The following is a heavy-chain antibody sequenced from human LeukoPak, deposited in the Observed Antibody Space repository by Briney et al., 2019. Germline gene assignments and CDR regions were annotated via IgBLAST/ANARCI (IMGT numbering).Heavy chain of an antibody. V-gene: IGHV4-34*01. D-gene: IGHD1-1*01. CDR2: INYSGST. Sequence: SETLFLTCGVYGGSLSGYYWSWLRQPPGKGLEWIAEINYSGSTTYNPSLKSRVTISIDTSKNQFSLKVTSVTAADTAMYYCARPEPERSSWFDPWGQGTLVTVSS. J-gene: IGHJ5*02. CDR3: ARPEPERSSWFDP. CDR1: GGSLSGYY.